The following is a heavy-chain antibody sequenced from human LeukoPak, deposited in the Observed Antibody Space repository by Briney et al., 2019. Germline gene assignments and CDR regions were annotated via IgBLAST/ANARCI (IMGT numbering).Heavy chain of an antibody. Sequence: GGSLTLSCAASGFTFSNYEMNWVRQAPGKGLEWISFIDSRSTLIKYADSVKGRFTISRDNAENSLFLQMHSLGVEDTAVYYCARLYQHDSSTYRPVDYWGQGTLVTVSS. J-gene: IGHJ4*02. CDR1: GFTFSNYE. CDR2: IDSRSTLI. D-gene: IGHD3-22*01. CDR3: ARLYQHDSSTYRPVDY. V-gene: IGHV3-21*05.